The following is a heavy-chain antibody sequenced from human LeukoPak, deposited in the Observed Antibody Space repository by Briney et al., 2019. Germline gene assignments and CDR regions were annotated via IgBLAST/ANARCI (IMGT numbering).Heavy chain of an antibody. J-gene: IGHJ4*02. CDR2: INPSGGST. V-gene: IGHV1-46*01. CDR1: GYTFTNYY. CDR3: ARESGRDFAD. Sequence: ASVKVSCKTSGYTFTNYYIHWVRQAPGQGLEWMGMINPSGGSTNYAQKFQDRVTMTRDMSTSTVFMDLSSLRSDDTAVYYCARESGRDFADWGQGTLVTVSS. D-gene: IGHD2-21*01.